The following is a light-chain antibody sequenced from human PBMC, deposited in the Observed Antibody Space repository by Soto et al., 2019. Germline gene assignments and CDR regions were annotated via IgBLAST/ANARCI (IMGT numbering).Light chain of an antibody. Sequence: QSVLTQPPSVSAGPGQKVTISCSGRSSNIGGNSVSWYQQLPGTAPKLLIYDDNKRPSGIPDRFSGSKSGTSATLGITGFQTGDEADYYCGSWDSSLSAYVFGTGTKV. CDR2: DDN. V-gene: IGLV1-51*01. J-gene: IGLJ1*01. CDR1: SSNIGGNS. CDR3: GSWDSSLSAYV.